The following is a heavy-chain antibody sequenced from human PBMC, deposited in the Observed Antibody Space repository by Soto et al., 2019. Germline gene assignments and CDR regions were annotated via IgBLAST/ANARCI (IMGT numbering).Heavy chain of an antibody. CDR3: ARPSSSGWYRMGAFDI. CDR2: IYPGDSDT. V-gene: IGHV5-51*01. CDR1: GYSFTSYW. Sequence: PGESLKISCKGSGYSFTSYWIGWVRQMPGKGLEWMGIIYPGDSDTRYSPSFQGQVTISADKSISTAYLQWSSLKASDTATYYCARPSSSGWYRMGAFDIWGQGTMVTVSS. D-gene: IGHD6-19*01. J-gene: IGHJ3*02.